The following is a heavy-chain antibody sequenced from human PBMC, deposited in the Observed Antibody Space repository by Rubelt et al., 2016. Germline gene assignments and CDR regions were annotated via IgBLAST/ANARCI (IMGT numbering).Heavy chain of an antibody. D-gene: IGHD4-17*01. Sequence: QQQLQESGPGLVKPSETLSLTCIVSGGSISGSSYYWGWIRQPPGKGLEWIASIFSSGSTSYSPSLKRRVAISVDTSKNQFALKRRSVTAADTAVYYCARRRTVPQNWFDPWGQGTLVTVSS. CDR1: GGSISGSSYY. V-gene: IGHV4-39*01. CDR2: IFSSGST. CDR3: ARRRTVPQNWFDP. J-gene: IGHJ5*02.